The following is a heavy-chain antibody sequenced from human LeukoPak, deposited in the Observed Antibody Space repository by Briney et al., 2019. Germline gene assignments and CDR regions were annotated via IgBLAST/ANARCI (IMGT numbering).Heavy chain of an antibody. J-gene: IGHJ4*02. CDR1: GFTFSSYS. Sequence: PGGSLRLSCAAPGFTFSSYSMNWVRQAPGKGLEWVSSISSSSSYIYYADSVKGRFTISRDNAKNSLYLQMNSLRAEDTAVYYCASTGGSGEHDFWSGYIPTYYFDYWGQGTLVTVSS. V-gene: IGHV3-21*01. CDR3: ASTGGSGEHDFWSGYIPTYYFDY. CDR2: ISSSSSYI. D-gene: IGHD3-3*01.